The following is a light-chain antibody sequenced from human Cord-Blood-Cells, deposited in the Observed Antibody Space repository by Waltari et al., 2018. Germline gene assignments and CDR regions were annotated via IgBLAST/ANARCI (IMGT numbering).Light chain of an antibody. Sequence: QSALTQPASVSGSPGQSITISCTGTSSDVGSYNLVPWYQQHPGKAPKLMIYEGSKRPSGVSNRFSGSKSGNTASLTISGLQAEDEADYYCCSYAGSSTFVVFGGGTKLTVI. V-gene: IGLV2-23*03. CDR2: EGS. CDR1: SSDVGSYNL. J-gene: IGLJ2*01. CDR3: CSYAGSSTFVV.